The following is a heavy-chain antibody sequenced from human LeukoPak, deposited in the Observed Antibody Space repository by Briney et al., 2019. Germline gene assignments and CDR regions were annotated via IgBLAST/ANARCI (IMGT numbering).Heavy chain of an antibody. J-gene: IGHJ4*02. D-gene: IGHD3-16*01. CDR3: AKDIGPRGQYYFDY. V-gene: IGHV3-9*03. Sequence: GGSLGLSCVASGFTFDDYAMHWVRQAPGKGLEWVSGISWNSGSIGYADSVKGRFTISRDNAKNSLYLQMNSLRAEDMALYYCAKDIGPRGQYYFDYWGQGALVTVSS. CDR1: GFTFDDYA. CDR2: ISWNSGSI.